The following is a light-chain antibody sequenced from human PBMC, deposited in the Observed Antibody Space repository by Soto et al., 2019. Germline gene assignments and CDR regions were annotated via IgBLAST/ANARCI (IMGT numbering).Light chain of an antibody. CDR1: SSNVGGYNY. V-gene: IGLV2-14*01. Sequence: QSALTQPASVSGSPGQSITISCTGTSSNVGGYNYVSWYQQYPGKAPKLMIFEVTNRPSGVSDRFSGSKSGNTASLTISGLLAEHEADPHRLSFTSSNPWLFGGATKLTVL. CDR3: LSFTSSNPWL. J-gene: IGLJ3*02. CDR2: EVT.